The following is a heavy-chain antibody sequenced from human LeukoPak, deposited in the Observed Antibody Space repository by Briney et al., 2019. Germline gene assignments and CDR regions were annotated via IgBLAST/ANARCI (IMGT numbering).Heavy chain of an antibody. V-gene: IGHV4-31*03. CDR3: ARAACSSTSCYAGYYYGMDV. Sequence: SQTLSLTGTVSGDSISSGGSYWSWTRHHPGEGLEWIGYIYYSGTTNYNPSLKSRVTISVDTSKNQFSLKLSSVTAADTAVYYCARAACSSTSCYAGYYYGMDVWGQGPTVTVSS. CDR2: IYYSGTT. J-gene: IGHJ6*02. CDR1: GDSISSGGSY. D-gene: IGHD2-2*01.